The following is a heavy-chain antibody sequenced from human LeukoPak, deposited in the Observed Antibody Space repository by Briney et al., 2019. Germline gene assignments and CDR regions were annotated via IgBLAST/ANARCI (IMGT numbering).Heavy chain of an antibody. CDR2: IYSSGST. V-gene: IGHV4-59*01. J-gene: IGHJ4*02. CDR1: GGSISNYY. Sequence: SETLSLTCTVSGGSISNYYWSWIRQPPGKGPEWIGYIYSSGSTNYNPSLKSRVTISVDTSKNQFSLKLNSVTAADTAVYYCARKASTIAAVLDFWGQGTLVTVSS. D-gene: IGHD6-13*01. CDR3: ARKASTIAAVLDF.